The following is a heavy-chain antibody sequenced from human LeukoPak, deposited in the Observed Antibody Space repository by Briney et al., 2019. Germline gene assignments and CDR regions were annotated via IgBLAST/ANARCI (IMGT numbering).Heavy chain of an antibody. CDR1: GYTFTGYY. V-gene: IGHV1-2*02. D-gene: IGHD3-22*01. Sequence: ASVKVSCKASGYTFTGYYMHWVRQAPGQGLEWMGWINPNSGGTNYAQKFQGRVTMTRDTSISTAYMELSRLRSDDTAVYCCARDHYYDSSGYYYYGMDVWGQGTTVTVSS. CDR3: ARDHYYDSSGYYYYGMDV. CDR2: INPNSGGT. J-gene: IGHJ6*02.